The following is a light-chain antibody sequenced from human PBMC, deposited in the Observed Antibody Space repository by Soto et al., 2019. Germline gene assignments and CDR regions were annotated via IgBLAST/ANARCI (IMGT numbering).Light chain of an antibody. CDR3: VLYMGSGIWV. Sequence: TVVTQEPSFSVSPGGTVTLTCGLNSGSVSTSYYPSWYQQTPGQAPRTLIYSTNTRSSGVPDRFSGSILGNKAALTITGAQADDESDYYCVLYMGSGIWVFGGGTKLTVL. V-gene: IGLV8-61*01. J-gene: IGLJ2*01. CDR1: SGSVSTSYY. CDR2: STN.